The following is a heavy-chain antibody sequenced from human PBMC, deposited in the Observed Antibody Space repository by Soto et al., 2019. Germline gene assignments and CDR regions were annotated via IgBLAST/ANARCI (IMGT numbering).Heavy chain of an antibody. D-gene: IGHD3-16*01. Sequence: EVQLVESGGGLVQPGGSLRLSCAASGFTFSRYWMSWVRQAPGKGLEWVANIKQDGSEKYYVDSVKGRFTISRDNAKNSLYLQMNSLRAEDTAVYYCARGSYGYYYYMDVWGKGTTVTVSS. J-gene: IGHJ6*03. V-gene: IGHV3-7*01. CDR2: IKQDGSEK. CDR1: GFTFSRYW. CDR3: ARGSYGYYYYMDV.